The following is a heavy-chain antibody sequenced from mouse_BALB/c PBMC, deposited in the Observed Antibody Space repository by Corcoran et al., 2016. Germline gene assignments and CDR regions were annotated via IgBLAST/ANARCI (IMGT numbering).Heavy chain of an antibody. CDR1: GFNIKDTY. CDR2: IDPANGNT. CDR3: ARWDWYFDV. Sequence: EVQLQQSGAELVKTGASIKLSCTASGFNIKDTYMHWVKQRTEQGLEWIGRIDPANGNTKYDPKFQGSATLTADTSSNTAYLQLSSLTSEDTAVYYCARWDWYFDVWGAGTTVTVSS. J-gene: IGHJ1*01. V-gene: IGHV14-3*02.